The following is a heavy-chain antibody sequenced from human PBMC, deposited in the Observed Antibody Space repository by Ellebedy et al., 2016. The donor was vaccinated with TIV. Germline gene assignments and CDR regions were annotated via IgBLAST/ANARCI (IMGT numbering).Heavy chain of an antibody. Sequence: PGGSLRLSCAASGFSFRSYWMSWVRQAPGKGLEWVANIYQDGSDQYYADSVKGRFTISRDNANKSLFLQMNSLRVEDTAVYYCARRGSYGDYAVQVNSWFDTWGQGTLVSVSS. J-gene: IGHJ5*02. CDR3: ARRGSYGDYAVQVNSWFDT. D-gene: IGHD4-17*01. CDR2: IYQDGSDQ. CDR1: GFSFRSYW. V-gene: IGHV3-7*01.